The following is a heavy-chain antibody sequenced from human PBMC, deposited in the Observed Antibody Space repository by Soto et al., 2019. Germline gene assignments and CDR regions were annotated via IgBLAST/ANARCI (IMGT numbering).Heavy chain of an antibody. Sequence: GEPLKISWNASGYVFTNYVLVWVRQMPGKGLEWMGIIYPCASDTRYSSSFQGQVTISADKPIRTAYLHWSSLKASDTPTYYRARRVSALYYYHGMDVWGPGTTVTVSS. J-gene: IGHJ6*02. V-gene: IGHV5-51*01. CDR3: ARRVSALYYYHGMDV. D-gene: IGHD3-16*01. CDR2: IYPCASDT. CDR1: GYVFTNYV.